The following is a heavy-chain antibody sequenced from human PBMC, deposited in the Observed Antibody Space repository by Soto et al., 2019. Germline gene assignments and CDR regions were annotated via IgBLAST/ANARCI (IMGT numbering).Heavy chain of an antibody. D-gene: IGHD4-4*01. CDR1: AYGFTTHW. Sequence: GESLKISCRGSAYGFTTHWIAWVRQMPGKGLEWMGIIYPDDSDTRYSPSFQGQVTISVDKSINTAYLQWSSLKASDTAIYYCARGTTISTYRDYYFDYWGQGTSVTVSS. CDR2: IYPDDSDT. V-gene: IGHV5-51*01. CDR3: ARGTTISTYRDYYFDY. J-gene: IGHJ4*02.